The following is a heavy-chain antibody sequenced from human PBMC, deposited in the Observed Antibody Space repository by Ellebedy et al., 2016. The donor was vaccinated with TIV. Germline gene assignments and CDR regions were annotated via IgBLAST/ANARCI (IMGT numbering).Heavy chain of an antibody. CDR1: GYTFTSYY. D-gene: IGHD3-10*01. CDR3: ARDYYGSAWGEDFDT. V-gene: IGHV1-46*01. Sequence: ASVKVSCXASGYTFTSYYMHWVRQAPGQGLEWMGIINPSGGSTSYAQKFQGRVTMTRDTSTSTVYMELSSLRSEDTAVYYCARDYYGSAWGEDFDTWGQGTLVTVSS. J-gene: IGHJ5*02. CDR2: INPSGGST.